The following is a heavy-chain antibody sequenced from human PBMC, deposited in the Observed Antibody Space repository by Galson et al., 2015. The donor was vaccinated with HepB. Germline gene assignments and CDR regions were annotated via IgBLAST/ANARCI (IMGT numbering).Heavy chain of an antibody. D-gene: IGHD6-13*01. CDR1: GGTFSSYA. Sequence: SVKVSCKASGGTFSSYAISWVRQAPRQGLEWMGGIIPIFGTANYAQKFQGRVTITADESTSTAYMELSSLRSEDTAVYYCASPRRAAAAAAFDIWGQGTMVTVSS. V-gene: IGHV1-69*13. J-gene: IGHJ3*02. CDR3: ASPRRAAAAAAFDI. CDR2: IIPIFGTA.